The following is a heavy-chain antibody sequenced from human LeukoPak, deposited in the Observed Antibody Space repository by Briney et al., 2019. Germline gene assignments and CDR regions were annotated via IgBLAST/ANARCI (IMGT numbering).Heavy chain of an antibody. CDR3: TRVVRYDTSDYYELFNWFDP. Sequence: GGSLRLSCAASGFIFSNAWMSWVRQAPGKGLEWVGRIKSKTDGGTTDYAAPVKGRFTISRDDSKNTLFLQMNSLKTEDTAVYYCTRVVRYDTSDYYELFNWFDPWGQGTLATVSS. CDR2: IKSKTDGGTT. CDR1: GFIFSNAW. D-gene: IGHD3-22*01. V-gene: IGHV3-15*01. J-gene: IGHJ5*02.